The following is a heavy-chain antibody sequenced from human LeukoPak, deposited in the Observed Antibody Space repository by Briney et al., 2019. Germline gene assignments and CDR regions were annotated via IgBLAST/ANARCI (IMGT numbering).Heavy chain of an antibody. J-gene: IGHJ4*02. CDR1: GFTFDDYA. Sequence: GGSLRLSCAASGFTFDDYAMHWVRQAPRKGLEWVSLISGDGGSTYYADSVKGRFTISRDNSKNSLYLQMNSLRTEDTALYYCAKECGGSYSPAFCGVDYWGQGTLVTVSS. D-gene: IGHD1-26*01. V-gene: IGHV3-43*02. CDR3: AKECGGSYSPAFCGVDY. CDR2: ISGDGGST.